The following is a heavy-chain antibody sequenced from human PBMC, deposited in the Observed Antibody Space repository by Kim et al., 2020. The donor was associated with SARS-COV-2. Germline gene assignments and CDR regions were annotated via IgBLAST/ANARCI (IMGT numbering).Heavy chain of an antibody. J-gene: IGHJ4*01. CDR2: TYYSGST. V-gene: IGHV4-59*01. D-gene: IGHD2-2*01. Sequence: SETLSLTCTVSGGSISSYSWSWIRQPPGKGLEWIGYTYYSGSTNYNPSLKSRVTISVDTSKNHFSLKLSSVTAADTAVYYCARDRIGDCSSTSCSLPFDYWGQGTLVTVSS. CDR3: ARDRIGDCSSTSCSLPFDY. CDR1: GGSISSYS.